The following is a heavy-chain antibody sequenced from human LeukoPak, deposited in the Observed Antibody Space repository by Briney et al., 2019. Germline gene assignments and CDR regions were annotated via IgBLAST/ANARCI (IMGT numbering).Heavy chain of an antibody. CDR3: AKTYCGGDCYSRALAFDI. J-gene: IGHJ3*02. D-gene: IGHD2-21*02. V-gene: IGHV3-43*02. CDR2: ISGDGGST. CDR1: GFTFDDYA. Sequence: GGSLRLSCAASGFTFDDYAMHSVRQAPGKGLEWVSLISGDGGSTYYADSAKGRFTISRDNSKNSLYLQMNSLRTEDTALYYCAKTYCGGDCYSRALAFDIWGQGTMVTVSS.